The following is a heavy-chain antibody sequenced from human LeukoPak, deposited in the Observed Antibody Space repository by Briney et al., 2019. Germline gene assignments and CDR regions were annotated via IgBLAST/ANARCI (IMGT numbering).Heavy chain of an antibody. D-gene: IGHD3-10*01. V-gene: IGHV3-7*01. Sequence: GGSLRLSCAASGFSFNTYWMSWVRQAPGKGLEWVANIKQDGSEKYYVDSVKGRFTISRDNAKNSLYLQMNNLRADDTAVYHCARAPGGYYYVFNYWGQGTLVTVSS. J-gene: IGHJ4*02. CDR2: IKQDGSEK. CDR3: ARAPGGYYYVFNY. CDR1: GFSFNTYW.